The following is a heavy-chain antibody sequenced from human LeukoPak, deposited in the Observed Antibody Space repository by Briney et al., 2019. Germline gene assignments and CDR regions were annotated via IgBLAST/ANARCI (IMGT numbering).Heavy chain of an antibody. J-gene: IGHJ3*02. D-gene: IGHD2-8*02. CDR3: ARRGTGGRSFDI. CDR2: ISYSGST. V-gene: IGHV4-61*01. CDR1: GGSVSSGSYY. Sequence: SETLSLTCTVSGGSVSSGSYYWTWIRQPPGKGLEWIGYISYSGSTNFNPSLTSRVTISVDTSKNQFSLNLSSVTAADTAVYYCARRGTGGRSFDIWGQGTMVTVSS.